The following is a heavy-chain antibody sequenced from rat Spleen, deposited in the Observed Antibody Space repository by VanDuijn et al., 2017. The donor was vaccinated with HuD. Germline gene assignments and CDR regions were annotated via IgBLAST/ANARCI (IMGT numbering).Heavy chain of an antibody. CDR1: GFTFSDFY. Sequence: EVQLVESDGGLVQPGRSLKLSCAASGFTFSDFYMAWVRQAPTKGLEWVATISYDGSSTYYRDSVKGRFTISRDDATGTLYLQMDSLRSEDTATYYCTRGYVMDAWGQGASVTVSS. V-gene: IGHV5-29*01. CDR3: TRGYVMDA. J-gene: IGHJ4*01. CDR2: ISYDGSST.